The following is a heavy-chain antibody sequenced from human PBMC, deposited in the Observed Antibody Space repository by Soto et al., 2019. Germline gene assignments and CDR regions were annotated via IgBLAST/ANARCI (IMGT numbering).Heavy chain of an antibody. Sequence: PGGSLRLSCAASGFTFSSYAMSWVRQAPGKGLEWVSAISGSGGSTYYADSVKGRFTISRDNSKNTLYLQMNSLRAEDTAVYYCAKGPAAGMSTNYYYMDVWGKGTTVTVSS. V-gene: IGHV3-23*01. J-gene: IGHJ6*03. CDR1: GFTFSSYA. D-gene: IGHD6-13*01. CDR3: AKGPAAGMSTNYYYMDV. CDR2: ISGSGGST.